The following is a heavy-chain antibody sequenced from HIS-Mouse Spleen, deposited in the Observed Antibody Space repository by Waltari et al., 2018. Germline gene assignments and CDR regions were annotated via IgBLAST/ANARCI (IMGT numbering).Heavy chain of an antibody. D-gene: IGHD6-19*01. CDR1: GFSLSTSGMC. V-gene: IGHV2-70*15. Sequence: QVTLRESGPALVKPTQTLTLTCTFSGFSLSTSGMCVSWLRQPPGKALEWLARIDWDDDKYSSKTLKTRLTISRDTSKNQVVLTMTNMDPLDTATYYCARIAEGYTSGWYAFDYWGQGTLVTVSS. CDR2: IDWDDDK. CDR3: ARIAEGYTSGWYAFDY. J-gene: IGHJ4*02.